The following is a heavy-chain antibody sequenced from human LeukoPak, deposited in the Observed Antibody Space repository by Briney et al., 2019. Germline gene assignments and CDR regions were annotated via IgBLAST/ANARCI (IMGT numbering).Heavy chain of an antibody. Sequence: SETLSLTCTVSGGSISSYYWSWIRQPPGKGLEWIGYIYYTGTTNYNPSLKSRVTISVDTSKNQFSLRLTSVTAADTAVYYCAREDCGGGTCYGQWGQGTLVTVSS. J-gene: IGHJ4*02. V-gene: IGHV4-59*01. CDR1: GGSISSYY. CDR3: AREDCGGGTCYGQ. D-gene: IGHD2-15*01. CDR2: IYYTGTT.